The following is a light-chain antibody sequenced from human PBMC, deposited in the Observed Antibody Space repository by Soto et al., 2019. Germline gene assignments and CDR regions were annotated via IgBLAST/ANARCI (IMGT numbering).Light chain of an antibody. CDR2: GAS. CDR3: QQYGSSPTWT. V-gene: IGKV3-20*01. CDR1: QSVSSSY. J-gene: IGKJ1*01. Sequence: EIVLTQSPGTLPLSPGERATLSCRASQSVSSSYLAWYQQKPGQAPRLLIYGASGRATGIPDRFSGSGSGTDFTLTISRLEPEDFAVYYCQQYGSSPTWTFGQGTKVEIK.